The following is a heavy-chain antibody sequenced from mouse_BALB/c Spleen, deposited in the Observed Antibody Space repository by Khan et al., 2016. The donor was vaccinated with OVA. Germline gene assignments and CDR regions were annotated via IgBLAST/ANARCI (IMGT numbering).Heavy chain of an antibody. CDR3: ANISSYWYSDV. V-gene: IGHV9-1*02. CDR2: INTYTGEP. CDR1: GYTFTNYG. Sequence: QIQLVQSGPELKKPGETVKISCKASGYTFTNYGMNWVKQAPGKGLKWMGWINTYTGEPTYADDFKGRFVFSLETSASTAYLQISNLKNEDMTTYFCANISSYWYSDVWGSGTTVTVSS. J-gene: IGHJ1*01. D-gene: IGHD6-2*01.